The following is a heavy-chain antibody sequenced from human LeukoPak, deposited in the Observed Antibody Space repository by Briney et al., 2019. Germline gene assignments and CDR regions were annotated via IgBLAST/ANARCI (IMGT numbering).Heavy chain of an antibody. D-gene: IGHD4-23*01. V-gene: IGHV3-23*01. CDR1: GFTFSTSA. CDR3: AKDYGANSAPYLAH. Sequence: SGGSLRLSCVVSGFTFSTSAMSWVRQAPGKGLEWVSGISESGGSTYYADSVKGRFTSSRDNSKNTLYLQMNNLRAEDTAAYYCAKDYGANSAPYLAHWGQGTLVTVSS. J-gene: IGHJ4*02. CDR2: ISESGGST.